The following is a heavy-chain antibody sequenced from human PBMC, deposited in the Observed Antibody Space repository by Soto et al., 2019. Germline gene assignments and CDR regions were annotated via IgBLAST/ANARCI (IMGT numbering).Heavy chain of an antibody. V-gene: IGHV2-26*01. CDR2: IFSNDEK. D-gene: IGHD3-3*01. CDR1: GLSLSNARMG. CDR3: ARMTGVTHHNWFDP. J-gene: IGHJ5*02. Sequence: SGATLVNPTETLTLTCTVSGLSLSNARMGVSWIRQPPGKALEWLAHIFSNDEKSYSTSLKSRLTISKDTSKSQVVLTMTNMDPVDTATYYCARMTGVTHHNWFDPWGQGTLVTSPQ.